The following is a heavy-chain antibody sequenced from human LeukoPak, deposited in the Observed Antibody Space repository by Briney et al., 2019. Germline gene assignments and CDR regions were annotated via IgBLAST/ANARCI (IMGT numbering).Heavy chain of an antibody. CDR2: IRGSGHRT. J-gene: IGHJ4*02. CDR3: AKDVLYENSDYYANYFDY. V-gene: IGHV3-23*01. Sequence: PGGSLRLSCAASRLTFSSYAMKWVRQAPGKGLEWVSVIRGSGHRTNYADSVKGRFTISRDNSRNTLHLQMKSLRAEETAVYYCAKDVLYENSDYYANYFDYWGQGALVTVSS. D-gene: IGHD3-22*01. CDR1: RLTFSSYA.